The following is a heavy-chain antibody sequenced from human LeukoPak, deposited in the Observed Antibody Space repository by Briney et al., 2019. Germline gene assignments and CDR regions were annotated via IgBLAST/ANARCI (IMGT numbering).Heavy chain of an antibody. J-gene: IGHJ6*02. CDR3: ARDAVDTANAV. Sequence: GGSLRLSCAASGFTFSSYWMNWARQAPGKGLEWVACINHNGNVNYYVDSVKGRFTISRDNAKNTLYLQMNSLRAEDTAVYYCARDAVDTANAVWGQGTTVTVSS. CDR1: GFTFSSYW. CDR2: INHNGNVN. V-gene: IGHV3-7*01. D-gene: IGHD5-18*01.